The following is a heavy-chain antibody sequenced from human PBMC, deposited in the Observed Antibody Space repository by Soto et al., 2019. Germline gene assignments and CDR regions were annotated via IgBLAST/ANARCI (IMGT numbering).Heavy chain of an antibody. CDR2: INPNSGGT. CDR1: GYTFTGYY. V-gene: IGHV1-2*04. Sequence: ASVKVSCKASGYTFTGYYMHWVRQAPGQGLEWMGWINPNSGGTNYAQKFQGWVTMTRDTSISTAYMELSRLRSDDTAVYYCARDTGYGDYDPTPPNAFDIWGQGTMVTVS. D-gene: IGHD4-17*01. J-gene: IGHJ3*02. CDR3: ARDTGYGDYDPTPPNAFDI.